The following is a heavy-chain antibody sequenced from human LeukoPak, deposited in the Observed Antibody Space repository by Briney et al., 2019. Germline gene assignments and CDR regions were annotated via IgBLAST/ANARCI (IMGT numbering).Heavy chain of an antibody. V-gene: IGHV1-69*05. D-gene: IGHD2-8*01. CDR3: ARDPVAPRCTNGVCYGAFDI. J-gene: IGHJ3*02. CDR1: GGTFSSYA. CDR2: IIPIFGTA. Sequence: SVKVSCKASGGTFSSYAISWVRQAPGQGLEWMGGIIPIFGTANYAQKFQGRVTITTDESTSTAYMELSSLRSEDTAVYYCARDPVAPRCTNGVCYGAFDIWGQGTMVTASS.